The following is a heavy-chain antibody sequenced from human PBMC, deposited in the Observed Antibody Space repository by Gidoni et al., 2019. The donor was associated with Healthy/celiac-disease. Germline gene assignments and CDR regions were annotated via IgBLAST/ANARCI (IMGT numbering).Heavy chain of an antibody. V-gene: IGHV3-30*18. J-gene: IGHJ3*02. CDR1: GFTFSSYG. Sequence: QVQLVESGGGVVQPGRSLRLSCAASGFTFSSYGMHWVRQAPGKGLEWVAVISYDGSNKYYADSVKGRFTISRDNSKNTLYLQMNSLRAEDTAVYYCAKDHGLSGYDPSPLDNAFDIWGQGTMVTVSS. D-gene: IGHD5-12*01. CDR3: AKDHGLSGYDPSPLDNAFDI. CDR2: ISYDGSNK.